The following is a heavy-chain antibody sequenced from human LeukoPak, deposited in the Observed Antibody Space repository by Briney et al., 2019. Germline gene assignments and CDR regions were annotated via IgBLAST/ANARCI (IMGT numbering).Heavy chain of an antibody. CDR3: AKDSGEMATEP. J-gene: IGHJ5*02. V-gene: IGHV3-23*01. CDR1: GFTFSSYW. D-gene: IGHD5-24*01. CDR2: ISGSGGST. Sequence: TGGSLRLSCAASGFTFSSYWMHWVRQAPGKGLEWVSAISGSGGSTYYADSVKGRFTISRDNSKNTLYLQMNSLRAEDTAVYYCAKDSGEMATEPWGQGTLVTVSS.